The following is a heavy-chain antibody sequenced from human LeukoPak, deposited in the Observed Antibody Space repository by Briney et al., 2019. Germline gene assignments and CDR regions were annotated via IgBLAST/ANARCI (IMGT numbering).Heavy chain of an antibody. Sequence: GGSLRLSCAASGFTFSSYTIHWVRQPPGKGLEWVAVISFDGSNKYYADSVKGRFTISRDNSKNTLYLQMNSLRAEDTAVYYCARGYCSGGSCYTGLDYWGQGTLVTVSS. CDR1: GFTFSSYT. J-gene: IGHJ4*02. D-gene: IGHD2-15*01. V-gene: IGHV3-30-3*01. CDR3: ARGYCSGGSCYTGLDY. CDR2: ISFDGSNK.